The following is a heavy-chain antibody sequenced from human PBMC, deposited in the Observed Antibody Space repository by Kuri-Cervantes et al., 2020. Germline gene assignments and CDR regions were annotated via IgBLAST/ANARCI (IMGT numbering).Heavy chain of an antibody. J-gene: IGHJ5*02. CDR2: IWYDGSNK. D-gene: IGHD4-17*01. CDR1: GFTFSSYG. Sequence: GESLKISCAASGFTFSSYGTHWVRQAPGKGLEWVAVIWYDGSNKYYADSVKGRFTISRDNSKNTLYLQMNSLRAEDTAVYYCARERQGYGDYWGNWFDPWGQGTLVTVSS. V-gene: IGHV3-33*01. CDR3: ARERQGYGDYWGNWFDP.